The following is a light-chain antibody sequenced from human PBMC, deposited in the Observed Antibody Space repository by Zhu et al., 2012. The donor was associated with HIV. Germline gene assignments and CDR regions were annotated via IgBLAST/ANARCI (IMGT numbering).Light chain of an antibody. Sequence: EIVLTQSPATLSLSPGERATLSCRASQSVSSYLAWYQQKPGQPPRLLIYSASRRVTGIPDRFSGSGSGTDFTLTISRLEPEDFAVYYCQHYVPSPMYTFGQGTKLEIK. CDR2: SAS. CDR1: QSVSSY. CDR3: QHYVPSPMYT. V-gene: IGKV3-20*01. J-gene: IGKJ2*01.